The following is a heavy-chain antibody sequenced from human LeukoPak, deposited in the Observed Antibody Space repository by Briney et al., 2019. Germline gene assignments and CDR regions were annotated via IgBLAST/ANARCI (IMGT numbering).Heavy chain of an antibody. CDR3: AREVVYCSSTSCSSHFDY. CDR2: IYYSGST. D-gene: IGHD2-2*01. V-gene: IGHV4-59*01. Sequence: SETLSLTCTVSGGSISSYYLSWIRQPPGKGLEWIGYIYYSGSTNYNPSLKSRVTISVDTSKNQFSLKLSYVTAADTAVYYCAREVVYCSSTSCSSHFDYWGQGTLVTVSS. CDR1: GGSISSYY. J-gene: IGHJ4*02.